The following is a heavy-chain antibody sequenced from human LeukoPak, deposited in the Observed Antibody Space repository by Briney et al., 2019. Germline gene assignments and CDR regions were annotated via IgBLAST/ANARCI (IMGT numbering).Heavy chain of an antibody. D-gene: IGHD6-13*01. CDR2: IYTSGGT. Sequence: SETLSLTCTVSGYSISSGYYWGWIRQPAGQGLAWIGRIYTSGGTNCNPSLESRVTILMDTPKNQFSLKLSSVTAADTAVYYCARSYSSSWYSSFDIWGHGTMVTVSS. CDR1: GYSISSGYY. J-gene: IGHJ3*02. CDR3: ARSYSSSWYSSFDI. V-gene: IGHV4-61*02.